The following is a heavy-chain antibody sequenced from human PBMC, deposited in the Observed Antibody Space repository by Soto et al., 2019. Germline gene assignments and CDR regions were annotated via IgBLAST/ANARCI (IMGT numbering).Heavy chain of an antibody. V-gene: IGHV3-48*02. J-gene: IGHJ4*02. Sequence: EVQLVESGGGLVQRGGSLRLSCAVSGFTFSNYGLNWVRQAPGKGLAWVSYISSSGSTIQYADSVKGRFTISRDNAKNSLYLQMNSLRDEDTAVYYCARGGAARPEYWGQGTLVTVSS. CDR3: ARGGAARPEY. D-gene: IGHD6-6*01. CDR1: GFTFSNYG. CDR2: ISSSGSTI.